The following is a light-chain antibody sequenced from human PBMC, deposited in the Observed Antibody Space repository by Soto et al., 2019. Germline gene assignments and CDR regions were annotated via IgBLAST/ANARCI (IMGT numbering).Light chain of an antibody. CDR3: AAWDDSLSGHYV. CDR2: RNN. CDR1: SSNIGSNY. J-gene: IGLJ1*01. Sequence: QSVLTQPPSASVTPGQRVTISCSGSSSNIGSNYVYWYQQLPGTAPKLLIYRNNQRPSGVPDRFSGSKSGTSASLAISGLRSEDEADYYCAAWDDSLSGHYVFGTGTKVTVL. V-gene: IGLV1-47*01.